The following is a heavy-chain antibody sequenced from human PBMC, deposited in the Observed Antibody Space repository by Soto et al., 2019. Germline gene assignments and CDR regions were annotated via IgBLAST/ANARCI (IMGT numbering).Heavy chain of an antibody. CDR1: GYTFTSYG. CDR2: ISAYNGNT. J-gene: IGHJ4*02. D-gene: IGHD6-19*01. Sequence: GAPVKVSCKASGYTFTSYGISWVRQAPGQRLEWMGWISAYNGNTNYAQKLQGRVTMTTDTSTSTAYMELRSLRSDDTAVYYCARDRVVVLSRGSGWYDYWGQGTLVTVSS. CDR3: ARDRVVVLSRGSGWYDY. V-gene: IGHV1-18*01.